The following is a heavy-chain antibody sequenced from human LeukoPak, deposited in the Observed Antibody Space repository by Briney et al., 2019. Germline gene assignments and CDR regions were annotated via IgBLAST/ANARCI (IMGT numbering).Heavy chain of an antibody. V-gene: IGHV3-23*01. CDR2: ISGSGGST. J-gene: IGHJ6*03. D-gene: IGHD3-3*01. CDR3: AKNGVWSGYFSHYYYYYMDV. CDR1: GFTFSSYA. Sequence: PGGSLRLSCAASGFTFSSYAMSWVRQAPGKGLEWVSAISGSGGSTYYADSVKGRFTISRDNSKNTLYLQMNSLRAEDTAVYYCAKNGVWSGYFSHYYYYYMDVWGKGTTVTVSS.